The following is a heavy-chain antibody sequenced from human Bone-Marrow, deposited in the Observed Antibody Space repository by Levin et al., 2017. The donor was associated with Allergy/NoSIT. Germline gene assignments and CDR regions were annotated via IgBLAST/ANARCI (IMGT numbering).Heavy chain of an antibody. CDR1: NDSLGRGGYY. CDR2: ISHRGNT. D-gene: IGHD5-12*01. CDR3: ARLDGYNFDS. Sequence: QTLSLTCTVSNDSLGRGGYYWSWIRQHPGKGLEHIGYISHRGNTYYNPSLKSRLTMSLDTSNNQFSLNLISVTAADTAIYYCARLDGYNFDSWGQGTPVIVSS. J-gene: IGHJ4*02. V-gene: IGHV4-31*03.